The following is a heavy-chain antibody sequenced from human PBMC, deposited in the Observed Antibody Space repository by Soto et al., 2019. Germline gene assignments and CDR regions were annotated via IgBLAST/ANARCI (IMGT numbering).Heavy chain of an antibody. D-gene: IGHD2-2*01. CDR1: GFTFSSYA. Sequence: QVQLVESGGGVVQPGRSLRLSCAASGFTFSSYAMHWVRQAPGKGLEWVAGISYDGSNKYYADSVKGRFTISRDNSKNTLYLQMNSLRAEDTAVYYCASDRAVPWAIVVVPAAIPYGMDVWGQGTTVTVSS. V-gene: IGHV3-30-3*01. J-gene: IGHJ6*02. CDR3: ASDRAVPWAIVVVPAAIPYGMDV. CDR2: ISYDGSNK.